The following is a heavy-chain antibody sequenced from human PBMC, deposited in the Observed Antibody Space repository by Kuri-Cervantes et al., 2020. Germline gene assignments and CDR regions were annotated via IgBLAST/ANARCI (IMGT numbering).Heavy chain of an antibody. Sequence: SVKVSCKASGGTFSSYAISWARQAPGQGLEWMGGIIPIFGTANYAQKFQGRVTITADESTSTAYMELSSLRSEDTAVYYCASHHIVVVTAISWAESDAFDIWGQGTMVTVSS. V-gene: IGHV1-69*13. CDR3: ASHHIVVVTAISWAESDAFDI. CDR2: IIPIFGTA. CDR1: GGTFSSYA. D-gene: IGHD2-21*02. J-gene: IGHJ3*02.